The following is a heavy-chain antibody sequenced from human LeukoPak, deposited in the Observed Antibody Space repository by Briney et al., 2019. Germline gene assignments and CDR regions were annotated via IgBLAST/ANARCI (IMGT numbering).Heavy chain of an antibody. CDR1: GDSVSSNSAA. CDR3: ARAPYSSGWYDPPTAFDY. V-gene: IGHV6-1*01. D-gene: IGHD6-19*01. Sequence: SQTLSLTCAISGDSVSSNSAAWNWIRQSPSRGLEWLGRTYYRSKWYNDYAVSVKSRITINPDTSKNQFSLQLNSVTHEDTVVYYCARAPYSSGWYDPPTAFDYWGQGTLVTVSS. J-gene: IGHJ4*02. CDR2: TYYRSKWYN.